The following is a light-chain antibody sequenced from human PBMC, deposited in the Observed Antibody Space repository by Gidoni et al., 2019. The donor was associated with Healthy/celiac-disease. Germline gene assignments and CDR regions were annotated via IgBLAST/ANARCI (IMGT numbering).Light chain of an antibody. CDR2: GNN. Sequence: QSVLTQPPSVSGAPGQRVTISCTGSSSNIGSGYDVPWYQHLPGTAPKLLIYGNNNRPSGVPDRFSGSKSGTSASLAITGLQAEDEGDFYCQSYDSSLSGVVFGGGTKLTVL. J-gene: IGLJ2*01. CDR1: SSNIGSGYD. V-gene: IGLV1-40*01. CDR3: QSYDSSLSGVV.